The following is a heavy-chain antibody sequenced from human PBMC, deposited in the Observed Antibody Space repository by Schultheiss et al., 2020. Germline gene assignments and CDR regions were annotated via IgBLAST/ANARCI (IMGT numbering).Heavy chain of an antibody. CDR3: ARGLRFLEWLWVLDY. CDR2: IIPIFGTA. J-gene: IGHJ4*02. CDR1: GGTFSSYA. Sequence: SVKVSCKASGGTFSSYAISWVRQAPGQGLEWMGGIIPIFGTANYAQKFQGRVTITADESTSTAYMELSSLRSEDTAVYYCARGLRFLEWLWVLDYWGQGTLVNVSS. D-gene: IGHD3-3*01. V-gene: IGHV1-69*13.